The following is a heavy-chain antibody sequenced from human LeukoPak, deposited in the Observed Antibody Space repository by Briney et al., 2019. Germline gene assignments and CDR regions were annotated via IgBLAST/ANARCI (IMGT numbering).Heavy chain of an antibody. V-gene: IGHV3-23*01. CDR3: AKVRYSSGWYTYPPDY. CDR1: GFTFSSYA. Sequence: GGSLRLSCAASGFTFSSYAMSWVRQAPGKGLEWVSAISGSGGSTYYADSVKGRFTISRDNSKNTLYLQMNSLRAEDTAVYYCAKVRYSSGWYTYPPDYWGQGTLVTVSS. J-gene: IGHJ4*02. CDR2: ISGSGGST. D-gene: IGHD6-19*01.